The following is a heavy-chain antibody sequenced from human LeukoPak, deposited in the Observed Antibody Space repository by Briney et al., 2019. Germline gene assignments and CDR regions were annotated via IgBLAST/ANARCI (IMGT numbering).Heavy chain of an antibody. J-gene: IGHJ4*02. V-gene: IGHV1-2*02. Sequence: ASVKVSCKASGYTFTGYYMHWVRQAPGQGLEWMGWINPNSGGTNYAQKFQGRVTMTRDTSISTAYMELSRLRSDDTAVYYCARVITGTTKSFDYWGRGTLVTVSS. CDR3: ARVITGTTKSFDY. D-gene: IGHD1-7*01. CDR2: INPNSGGT. CDR1: GYTFTGYY.